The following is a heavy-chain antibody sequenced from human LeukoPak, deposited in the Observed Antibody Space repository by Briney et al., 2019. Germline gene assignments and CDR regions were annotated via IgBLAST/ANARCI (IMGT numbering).Heavy chain of an antibody. V-gene: IGHV3-21*01. CDR3: ARDQAHHWRDSSSWLGTNYYGMDV. J-gene: IGHJ6*02. D-gene: IGHD6-13*01. Sequence: GGSLRLSCAASGFTFSSYSMNWVRQAPGKGLEWVSSISSSSSYIYYADSVKGRFTISRDNAKNSLYLQMNSLRAEDTAVYYCARDQAHHWRDSSSWLGTNYYGMDVWGQGTTVTVSS. CDR1: GFTFSSYS. CDR2: ISSSSSYI.